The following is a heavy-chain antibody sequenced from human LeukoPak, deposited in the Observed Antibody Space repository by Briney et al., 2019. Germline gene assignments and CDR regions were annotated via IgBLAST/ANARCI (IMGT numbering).Heavy chain of an antibody. CDR3: ARVAAHYYYGMDV. CDR1: GGSISSYY. V-gene: IGHV4-59*01. D-gene: IGHD6-6*01. J-gene: IGHJ6*02. CDR2: IYYSGST. Sequence: PSETLSLTCTVSGGSISSYYWGWIRQPPGKGLEWIGYIYYSGSTNYNPSLKSRVTISVDTSKNQFSLKLSSVTAADTAVYYCARVAAHYYYGMDVWGQGTTVTVSS.